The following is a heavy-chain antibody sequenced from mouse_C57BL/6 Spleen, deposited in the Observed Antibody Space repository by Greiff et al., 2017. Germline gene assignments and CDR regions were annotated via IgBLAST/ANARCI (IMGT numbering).Heavy chain of an antibody. CDR3: TRGAYYSNYAFDY. J-gene: IGHJ2*01. D-gene: IGHD2-5*01. CDR1: GYTFTDYE. CDR2: IDPETGGT. Sequence: VQLQQSGAELVRPGASVTLSCKASGYTFTDYEMHWVKQTPVHGLEWIGAIDPETGGTAYNQKFKGKAILTADKSSSTAYMELRSLTSEDSAVYYCTRGAYYSNYAFDYWGQGTTLTVSS. V-gene: IGHV1-15*01.